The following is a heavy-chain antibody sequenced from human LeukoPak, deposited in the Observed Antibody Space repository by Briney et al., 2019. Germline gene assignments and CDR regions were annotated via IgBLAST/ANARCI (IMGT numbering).Heavy chain of an antibody. D-gene: IGHD5-12*01. CDR1: GGTFSSYS. J-gene: IGHJ3*02. CDR2: ISSSSSYI. V-gene: IGHV3-21*01. Sequence: GGSLRLSCAASGGTFSSYSMNWVRQAPGKGLEWVSSISSSSSYIYYAESVNGRFTISRDNAKNSLYLQMNRLSAEDTAVSYCARDRSGIVATPGAFDIWGKGTIVTVSS. CDR3: ARDRSGIVATPGAFDI.